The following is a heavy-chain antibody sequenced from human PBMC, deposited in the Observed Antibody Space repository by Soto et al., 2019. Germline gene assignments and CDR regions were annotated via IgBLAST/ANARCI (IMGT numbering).Heavy chain of an antibody. V-gene: IGHV3-74*01. CDR1: GFTFRIYW. Sequence: EVQLVESGGGLVQPGGSLRLSCVASGFTFRIYWMHWVHQVPGKGLVWVSRINSDGSNTDYADSVKGRFTISRDNAKNTLYLQMNSLRAEDTAVYYCARPPYGSGSYYRGGVGYWSQGTLVTVTS. D-gene: IGHD3-10*01. J-gene: IGHJ4*02. CDR3: ARPPYGSGSYYRGGVGY. CDR2: INSDGSNT.